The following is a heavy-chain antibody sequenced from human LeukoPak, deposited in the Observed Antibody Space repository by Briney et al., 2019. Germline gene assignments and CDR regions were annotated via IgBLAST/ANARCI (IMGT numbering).Heavy chain of an antibody. CDR3: ARWGYCSSTSCYLGLYYYYYMDV. V-gene: IGHV1-69*05. CDR1: GGTFSSYA. D-gene: IGHD2-2*01. Sequence: SVKVSCKASGGTFSSYAISWVRQAPGQGLEWMGGIIPIFGTANYAQKFQGRVTMTTDTSTSTAYMELRSLRSDDTAVYYCARWGYCSSTSCYLGLYYYYYMDVWGKGTTVTVSS. J-gene: IGHJ6*03. CDR2: IIPIFGTA.